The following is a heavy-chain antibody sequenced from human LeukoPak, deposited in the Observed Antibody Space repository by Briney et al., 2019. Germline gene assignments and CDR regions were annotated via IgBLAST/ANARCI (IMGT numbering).Heavy chain of an antibody. J-gene: IGHJ4*02. CDR3: ARARSYYYDSSGNKRGYYFDY. V-gene: IGHV1-2*06. CDR1: GYTFTGYY. D-gene: IGHD3-22*01. Sequence: ASLKVSCKASGYTFTGYYMHWVRQAPGQGLEWMGRINPNSGGTNYAQKFQGRVTMTRDTSISTAYMELSRLRSDDTAVYYCARARSYYYDSSGNKRGYYFDYWGQGTLVTVSS. CDR2: INPNSGGT.